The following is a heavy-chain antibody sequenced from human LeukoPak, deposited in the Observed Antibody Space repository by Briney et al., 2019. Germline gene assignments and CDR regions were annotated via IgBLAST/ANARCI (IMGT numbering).Heavy chain of an antibody. V-gene: IGHV4-4*07. J-gene: IGHJ6*03. CDR2: IYNSGST. CDR1: GFTFSGSA. Sequence: GSLRLSCAASGFTFSGSAMHWIRRPAGKGLEWIGRIYNSGSTNYNPSLKSRVTISVDTSKNQFSLNLRFVTAADMAVYYCAREPGTMLRGSRRGFDDYYYYMDVWGKGTTVTISS. CDR3: AREPGTMLRGSRRGFDDYYYYMDV. D-gene: IGHD3-10*01.